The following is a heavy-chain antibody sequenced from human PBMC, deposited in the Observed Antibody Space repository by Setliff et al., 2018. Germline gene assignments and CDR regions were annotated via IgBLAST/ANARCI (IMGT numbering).Heavy chain of an antibody. J-gene: IGHJ3*02. V-gene: IGHV4-34*01. CDR3: AGGGRYCGGDCYQDDAFDI. CDR2: FNRTRKI. CDR1: GGSFSDYY. Sequence: LSLTCEVPGGSFSDYYWSWIRQSPGKGLEWLGDFNRTRKIDYSPSLKSRLTISVDTSKKQFSLHLNSVTAADTAMYYCAGGGRYCGGDCYQDDAFDIWGQGTMVTVSS. D-gene: IGHD2-21*02.